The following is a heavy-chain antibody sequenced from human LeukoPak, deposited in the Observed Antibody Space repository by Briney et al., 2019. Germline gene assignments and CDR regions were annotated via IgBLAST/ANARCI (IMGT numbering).Heavy chain of an antibody. CDR1: GFTFSSYA. V-gene: IGHV3-73*01. J-gene: IGHJ4*02. CDR3: TKHLNSGSDYYFDY. Sequence: GGSLRLSCAASGFTFSSYAMSWVRQAPGKGLEWVGRIETKTNSYATAYTASVKGRFTISRDDSKNTAYLEMNSLKTEDTAVYYCTKHLNSGSDYYFDYWGQGTLVTASS. D-gene: IGHD3-10*01. CDR2: IETKTNSYAT.